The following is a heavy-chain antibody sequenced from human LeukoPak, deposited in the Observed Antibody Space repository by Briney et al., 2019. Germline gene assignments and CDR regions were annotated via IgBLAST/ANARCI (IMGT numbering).Heavy chain of an antibody. CDR2: INHSGST. Sequence: SETLSLTCAVYGGSFSGYYWSWIRQPPGKGLEWIGEINHSGSTNYNPSLKSRVTISADTSKNQFSLKLSSVTAADTAVYYCARVPYQYNWNDGYYYYMDVWGKGTTVTVSS. D-gene: IGHD1-1*01. V-gene: IGHV4-34*01. CDR1: GGSFSGYY. CDR3: ARVPYQYNWNDGYYYYMDV. J-gene: IGHJ6*03.